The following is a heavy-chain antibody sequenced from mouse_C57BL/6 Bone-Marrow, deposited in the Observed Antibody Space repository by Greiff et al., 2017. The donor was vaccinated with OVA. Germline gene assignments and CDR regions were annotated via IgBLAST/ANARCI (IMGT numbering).Heavy chain of an antibody. V-gene: IGHV7-3*01. D-gene: IGHD2-4*01. CDR3: ARIYYDYFMDY. CDR1: GFTFTDYY. CDR2: IRNKANGYTT. J-gene: IGHJ4*01. Sequence: EVKLVESGGGLVQPGGSLSLSCAASGFTFTDYYMSWVRQPPGKALEWLGFIRNKANGYTTEYSASVKGRFTISSDNSQSILYLQMNALRAEDSATYYCARIYYDYFMDYWGQGTSVTVSS.